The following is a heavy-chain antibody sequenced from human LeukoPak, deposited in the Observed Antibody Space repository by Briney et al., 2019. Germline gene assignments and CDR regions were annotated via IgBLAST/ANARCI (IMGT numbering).Heavy chain of an antibody. CDR2: ISGSGGTT. CDR3: AKRFGMTTVTRVLDD. J-gene: IGHJ4*02. CDR1: GFTFSSYW. Sequence: GGSLRLSCAASGFTFSSYWMSWVRQAPGKGLEWVSVISGSGGTTYYADPVKGRFTISRDNSKNTLYLQMNSLRAEDTAMYYCAKRFGMTTVTRVLDDWGQGTLVTVSS. D-gene: IGHD4-11*01. V-gene: IGHV3-23*01.